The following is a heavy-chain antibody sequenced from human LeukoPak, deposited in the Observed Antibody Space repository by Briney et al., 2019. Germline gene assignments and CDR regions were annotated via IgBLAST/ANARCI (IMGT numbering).Heavy chain of an antibody. D-gene: IGHD3-22*01. CDR2: IYYSGST. CDR3: ARISYYYDSSGYYSSPLDY. Sequence: SETLSLTCTVSGGSISSYYWSWIRQPPGKGLEWIGYIYYSGSTNYNPSLKSRVTISVDTSKNQFSLKLSSVTAADTAVYYCARISYYYDSSGYYSSPLDYWGQGTLVTVSS. V-gene: IGHV4-59*08. J-gene: IGHJ4*02. CDR1: GGSISSYY.